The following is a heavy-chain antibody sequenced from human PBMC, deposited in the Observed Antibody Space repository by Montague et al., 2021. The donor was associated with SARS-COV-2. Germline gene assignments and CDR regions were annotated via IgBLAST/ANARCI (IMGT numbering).Heavy chain of an antibody. J-gene: IGHJ3*02. CDR3: ARDDYYPKGVCSDDGLDI. V-gene: IGHV3-21*01. D-gene: IGHD2-8*01. CDR2: ISSRGSYK. Sequence: SLRLSCAASGFTFSTYKMTWVRQAPGQGLEWVSSISSRGSYKYYEDSEKGRFTISRDNAKNSMILHINSLRAEDTAVYYCARDDYYPKGVCSDDGLDIWGQGTMVTVSS. CDR1: GFTFSTYK.